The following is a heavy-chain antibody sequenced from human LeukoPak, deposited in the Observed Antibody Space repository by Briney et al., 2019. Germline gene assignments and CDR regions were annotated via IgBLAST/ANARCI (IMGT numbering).Heavy chain of an antibody. J-gene: IGHJ3*02. V-gene: IGHV4-38-2*02. CDR1: GYSITNGYY. CDR3: AREGGHYDTTTYFNDSFDI. Sequence: SETLSLTCTVSGYSITNGYYWGWIRQPPGKGLEWIGSIYHSGSTYYNPSLKSRVTISVDASKNQFSLKLSSVTAADTAVYYCAREGGHYDTTTYFNDSFDIWGQGTMVTVSS. CDR2: IYHSGST. D-gene: IGHD2/OR15-2a*01.